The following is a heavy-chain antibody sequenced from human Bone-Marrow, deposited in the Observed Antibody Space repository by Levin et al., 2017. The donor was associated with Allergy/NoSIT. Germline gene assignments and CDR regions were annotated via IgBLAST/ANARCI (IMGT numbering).Heavy chain of an antibody. CDR1: GCTFGDYA. J-gene: IGHJ4*02. CDR3: TRTVDGDYSEY. CDR2: IRSKPYGGTT. V-gene: IGHV3-49*04. D-gene: IGHD4-23*01. Sequence: GGSLRLSCTASGCTFGDYAMSWVRQAPGKGLEWVGFIRSKPYGGTTDYAASVKGRFTISRDDSKSIAYLQMNSLKTVDTAVYYCTRTVDGDYSEYWGQGTLVTVSS.